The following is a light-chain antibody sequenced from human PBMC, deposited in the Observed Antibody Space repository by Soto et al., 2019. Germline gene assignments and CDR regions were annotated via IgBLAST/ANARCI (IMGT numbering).Light chain of an antibody. CDR3: QQYNNWPLLT. CDR1: QSVRNN. J-gene: IGKJ4*01. CDR2: GAS. Sequence: EIVMTQSPATLSVSPGERATLSCRASQSVRNNLAWYQQKPGQAPRVLISGASIRATGIPARFSGSGSGTEFTLTINILQSEDFAVYYCQQYNNWPLLTFGGGTKVEIK. V-gene: IGKV3D-15*03.